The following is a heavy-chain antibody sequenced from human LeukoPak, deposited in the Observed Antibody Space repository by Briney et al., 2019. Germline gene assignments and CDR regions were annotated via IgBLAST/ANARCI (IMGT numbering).Heavy chain of an antibody. Sequence: GGSLRLSCAASGFTFSSYAMSWVRQAPGKGLEWVANIKEDGSEKEYVDSVKGRFTISRDNAKNSLYLQMNSLRAEDTAVYYCARDEYSSSSGAFDFWGQGTMVTVS. CDR2: IKEDGSEK. D-gene: IGHD6-6*01. V-gene: IGHV3-7*01. J-gene: IGHJ3*01. CDR3: ARDEYSSSSGAFDF. CDR1: GFTFSSYA.